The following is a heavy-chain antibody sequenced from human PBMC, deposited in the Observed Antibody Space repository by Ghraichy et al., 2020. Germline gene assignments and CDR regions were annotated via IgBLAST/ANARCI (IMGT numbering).Heavy chain of an antibody. CDR1: GFTFSSYW. CDR3: ARGTIFGGYYYYGMDV. D-gene: IGHD3-3*01. CDR2: INSDGSST. Sequence: GESLNISCAASGFTFSSYWMHWVRQAPGKGLVWVSRINSDGSSTSYADSVKGRFTISRDNAKNTLYLQMNSLRAEDTAVYYCARGTIFGGYYYYGMDVWGQGTTVTVSS. V-gene: IGHV3-74*01. J-gene: IGHJ6*02.